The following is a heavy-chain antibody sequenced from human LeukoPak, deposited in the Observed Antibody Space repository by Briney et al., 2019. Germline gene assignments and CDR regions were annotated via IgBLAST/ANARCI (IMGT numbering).Heavy chain of an antibody. CDR2: MNPNSGNT. D-gene: IGHD6-19*01. Sequence: GGSVKVSCKASGYTFTSYDINWVRQATGQGLEWMGWMNPNSGNTGYAQKFQGRVTMTRNTSISTAYMELSSLRSEDTAVYYCARVRAVAGEFDYWGQGTLVTVSS. V-gene: IGHV1-8*01. CDR1: GYTFTSYD. J-gene: IGHJ4*02. CDR3: ARVRAVAGEFDY.